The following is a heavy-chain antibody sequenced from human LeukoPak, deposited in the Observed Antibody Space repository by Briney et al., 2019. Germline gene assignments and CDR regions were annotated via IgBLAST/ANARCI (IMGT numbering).Heavy chain of an antibody. CDR2: ISWNSGSI. V-gene: IGHV3-9*01. J-gene: IGHJ3*02. CDR1: GFTFDDYA. Sequence: GGSLRLSCAASGFTFDDYAMHWVRQAPGKGLEWVSGISWNSGSIGYADSVKGRFTISRDNSKNTLYLQMNSLRAEDSAAYYCAKLRSGTTGNVEIWGQGTMVTVSS. CDR3: AKLRSGTTGNVEI. D-gene: IGHD1-26*01.